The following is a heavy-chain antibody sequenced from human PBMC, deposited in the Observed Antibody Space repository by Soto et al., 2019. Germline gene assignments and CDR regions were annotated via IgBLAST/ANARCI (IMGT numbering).Heavy chain of an antibody. CDR1: GFTFDDYA. D-gene: IGHD2-8*02. J-gene: IGHJ4*02. Sequence: EVQLVESGGGLVQPGRSLRLSCAASGFTFDDYAMHWVRQAPGKGLEWVSGISWNSGSIGYADSVKGRFTISRDNAKNSLHLQMNSLRAEYTALYYCAKDHCTGSRCYSDYWGQGTLVTVSS. CDR2: ISWNSGSI. V-gene: IGHV3-9*01. CDR3: AKDHCTGSRCYSDY.